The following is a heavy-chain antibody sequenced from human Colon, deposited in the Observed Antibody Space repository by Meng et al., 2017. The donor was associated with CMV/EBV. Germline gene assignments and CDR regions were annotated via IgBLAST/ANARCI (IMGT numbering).Heavy chain of an antibody. V-gene: IGHV4-4*07. D-gene: IGHD3-10*01. CDR2: VYISGNT. CDR3: ARDSNLSGLAY. J-gene: IGHJ4*02. CDR1: GASITSYY. Sequence: QVQLGAPGPGLVKPSEPLPLTGTVSGASITSYYWSWIRQPAGKGLEWIGRVYISGNTNYNPSLKSRVTMSIDTSKNQLSLNIRSVTAADTAVYYCARDSNLSGLAYWGQGTLVTVSS.